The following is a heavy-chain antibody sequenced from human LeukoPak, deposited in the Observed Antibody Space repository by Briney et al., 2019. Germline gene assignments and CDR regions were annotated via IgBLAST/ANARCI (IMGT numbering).Heavy chain of an antibody. CDR1: GFTFSSYS. J-gene: IGHJ3*02. CDR2: ISSSSSYI. V-gene: IGHV3-21*01. Sequence: PGGSLRLSCAASGFTFSSYSMNWVRQAPGKGLEWVSSISSSSSYIYYADSVKGRFTISRDNAKNSLYLQMNSLRAEDTAVYYCARDQGGGTTSPTYGVTVAFDIWGQGTMVTVSS. D-gene: IGHD1-1*01. CDR3: ARDQGGGTTSPTYGVTVAFDI.